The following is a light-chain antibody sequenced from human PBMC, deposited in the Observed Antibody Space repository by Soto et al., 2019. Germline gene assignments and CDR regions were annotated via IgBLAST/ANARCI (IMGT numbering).Light chain of an antibody. CDR1: QSVSSSF. CDR3: QQYGSSPYT. V-gene: IGKV3-20*01. CDR2: GAS. Sequence: IVLTQSPGTLSLSPWERATLSCRASQSVSSSFLSWYQQKPGQSPRLLIYGASGRATGIPDRFSGTGSGTDFTLTISRLEPEDFAVYYCQQYGSSPYTFGLGTKVDI. J-gene: IGKJ2*01.